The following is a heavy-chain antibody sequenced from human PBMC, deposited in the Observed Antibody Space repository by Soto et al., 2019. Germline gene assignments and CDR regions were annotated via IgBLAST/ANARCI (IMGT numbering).Heavy chain of an antibody. D-gene: IGHD6-19*01. CDR2: INPNSGGT. J-gene: IGHJ6*02. CDR3: ASQRIAVAGMGGDNYYYYGMDV. CDR1: GYTFTGYY. Sequence: ASVKVSCKASGYTFTGYYMHWVRQAPGQGLEWMGWINPNSGGTNYAQKFQGWVTMTRDTSISTAYMELSRLRSDDTAVYYCASQRIAVAGMGGDNYYYYGMDVWGQGTTVTVSS. V-gene: IGHV1-2*04.